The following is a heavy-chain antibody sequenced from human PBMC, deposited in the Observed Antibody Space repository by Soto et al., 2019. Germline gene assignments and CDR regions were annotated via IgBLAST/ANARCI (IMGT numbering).Heavy chain of an antibody. D-gene: IGHD5-18*01. CDR2: INGSGGST. CDR1: GFTFSSYA. V-gene: IGHV3-23*01. CDR3: AKDFENSYGYENWFDP. Sequence: GGSLRLSCAASGFTFSSYAMSWVRQAPGKGLEWVSAINGSGGSTYYADSVKGRFTISRDNSKNTLYLQMNSLRAEDTAVYYCAKDFENSYGYENWFDPWGQGTLVTVSS. J-gene: IGHJ5*02.